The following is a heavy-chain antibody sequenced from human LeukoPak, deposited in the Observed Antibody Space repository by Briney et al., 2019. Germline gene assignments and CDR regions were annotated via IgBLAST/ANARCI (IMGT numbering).Heavy chain of an antibody. Sequence: SQTLSHTCTVSGGSISSGDYYWSWIRQPPGKGLEWIGYIYHSGTTYYNPSLKSRVTISVDTSKNQFSLKLSSVTAADTAVYYCARVVREGGYGLDYWGQGTLVTVSS. V-gene: IGHV4-30-2*05. CDR3: ARVVREGGYGLDY. J-gene: IGHJ4*02. D-gene: IGHD5-18*01. CDR1: GGSISSGDYY. CDR2: IYHSGTT.